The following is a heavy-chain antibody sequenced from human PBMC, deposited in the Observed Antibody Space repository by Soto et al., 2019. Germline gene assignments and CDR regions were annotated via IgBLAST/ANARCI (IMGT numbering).Heavy chain of an antibody. CDR2: ISYDGSNK. V-gene: IGHV3-30*18. CDR3: AKTRSEVYYYYYYGMDV. J-gene: IGHJ6*02. D-gene: IGHD6-25*01. Sequence: GGSLRLSCAASGFTFSSYGMHWVRQAPGKGLEWVAVISYDGSNKYYADSVKGRFTISRDNSKNTLYLQMNSLRAEDTAVYYCAKTRSEVYYYYYYGMDVWGQGTTVTVSS. CDR1: GFTFSSYG.